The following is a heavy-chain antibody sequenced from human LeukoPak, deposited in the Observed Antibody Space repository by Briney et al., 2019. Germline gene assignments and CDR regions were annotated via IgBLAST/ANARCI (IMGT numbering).Heavy chain of an antibody. V-gene: IGHV3-7*01. CDR1: GFTFSSYG. CDR2: IKQDGSVK. Sequence: PGGSLRLSCAASGFTFSSYGMHWVRQAPGKGLEWVANIKQDGSVKTYVDSVKGRFTISRDNAKNSLYLQMNSLRAEDTAVYYCAKDSYSRGDYWGQGTLVTVSS. CDR3: AKDSYSRGDY. D-gene: IGHD6-13*01. J-gene: IGHJ4*02.